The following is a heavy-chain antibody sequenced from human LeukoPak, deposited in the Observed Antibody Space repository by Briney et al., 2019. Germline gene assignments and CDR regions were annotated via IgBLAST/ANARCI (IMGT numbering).Heavy chain of an antibody. CDR2: IKQDGSEK. CDR3: ARKGLPDY. Sequence: GGSLRLSCAVSGFTFSSYWMNWVRQAPGKGLEWVANIKQDGSEKNYVDSVKGRFIISRDNAKNSLYLQMNSLRAEDTAVYYCARKGLPDYWGQGTLVTVSS. J-gene: IGHJ4*02. V-gene: IGHV3-7*01. CDR1: GFTFSSYW.